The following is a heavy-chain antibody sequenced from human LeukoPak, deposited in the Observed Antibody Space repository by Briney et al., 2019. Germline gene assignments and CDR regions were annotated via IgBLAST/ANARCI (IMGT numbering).Heavy chain of an antibody. V-gene: IGHV1-2*02. CDR2: INPNSGGT. CDR3: ARADLRYDAFDI. D-gene: IGHD3-9*01. J-gene: IGHJ3*02. CDR1: GYTFTSYD. Sequence: ASVKVSCKASGYTFTSYDINWVRQAPGQGLEWMGWINPNSGGTNYAQKFQGRVTMTRDTSISTAYMELSRLRSDDTAVYYCARADLRYDAFDIWGQGTMVTVSS.